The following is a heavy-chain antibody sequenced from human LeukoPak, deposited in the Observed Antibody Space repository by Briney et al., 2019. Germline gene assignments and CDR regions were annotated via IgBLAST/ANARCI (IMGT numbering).Heavy chain of an antibody. CDR1: GFTFTTYN. J-gene: IGHJ4*02. D-gene: IGHD3-22*01. Sequence: GGSLRLSCAASGFTFTTYNMNWVRQAPGKGLEWISYYADSVKGRFTISRDNGKNSLFLQMNSLRAEDTAVYYCARGAPYYYDGSGLYYFDYWGRGTLVTVSS. CDR3: ARGAPYYYDGSGLYYFDY. V-gene: IGHV3-48*01.